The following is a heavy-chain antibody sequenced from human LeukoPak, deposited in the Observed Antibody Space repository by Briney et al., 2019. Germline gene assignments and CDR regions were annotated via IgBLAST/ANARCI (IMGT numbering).Heavy chain of an antibody. Sequence: PGGSLRLSCAASGFTFSGYNMNWVRQAPGKGLEWVSHITASGTAMFYADSVKGRFTISRDNAKNSLYLQMNSLRDEDTAVYYCASSGSYRFDYWGQGTLVTVSS. V-gene: IGHV3-48*02. J-gene: IGHJ4*02. CDR3: ASSGSYRFDY. CDR2: ITASGTAM. D-gene: IGHD1-26*01. CDR1: GFTFSGYN.